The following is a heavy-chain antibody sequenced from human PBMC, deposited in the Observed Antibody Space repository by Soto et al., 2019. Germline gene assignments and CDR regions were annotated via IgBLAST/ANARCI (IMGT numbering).Heavy chain of an antibody. D-gene: IGHD3-22*01. J-gene: IGHJ4*02. CDR1: GYIFIRYG. CDR3: ARSRANYYDSRGYYYSTFDY. V-gene: IGHV1-18*01. Sequence: ASVKVSCKASGYIFIRYGISWVREAPGQGLEWMGWINGYNGNTNYAPKLQGRITMTTDTSTTTAYMELRSLRSDDTAVYYCARSRANYYDSRGYYYSTFDYWGQGTLVTVSS. CDR2: INGYNGNT.